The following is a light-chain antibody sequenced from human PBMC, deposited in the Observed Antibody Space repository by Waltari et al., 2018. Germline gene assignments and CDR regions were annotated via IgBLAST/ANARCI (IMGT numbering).Light chain of an antibody. J-gene: IGLJ2*01. CDR1: SSDISDYNF. V-gene: IGLV2-14*03. CDR3: SAYISRSISYVI. CDR2: YVT. Sequence: QPALTQPASMSGSPGQSVTISCTGTSSDISDYNFFSWYQQHPGKGPKLIIYYVTNRASGVSNRFSGSKSGNRASLTISGLQAEDEADYYCSAYISRSISYVIFGGGTKLTVL.